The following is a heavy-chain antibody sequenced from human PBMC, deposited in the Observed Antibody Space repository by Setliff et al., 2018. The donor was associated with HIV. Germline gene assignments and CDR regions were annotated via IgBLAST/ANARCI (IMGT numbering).Heavy chain of an antibody. J-gene: IGHJ5*02. D-gene: IGHD3-10*01. CDR2: FDPEDGET. V-gene: IGHV1-24*01. CDR3: ATAYKNTYYHGSGGNKDNWFDP. CDR1: GYALTELS. Sequence: ASVKVSCKVSGYALTELSMHWVRQAPGKGLEWMGGFDPEDGETSYAQKFQGRVTMTEDTSTDTAYMELSSLRSEDTAVYYCATAYKNTYYHGSGGNKDNWFDPWGQGTLVTVSS.